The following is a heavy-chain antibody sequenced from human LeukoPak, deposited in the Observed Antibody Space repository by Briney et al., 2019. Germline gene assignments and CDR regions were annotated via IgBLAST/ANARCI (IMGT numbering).Heavy chain of an antibody. CDR3: AGDNDYYDSSGYYSGFDL. D-gene: IGHD3-22*01. CDR1: GGTFSSYA. V-gene: IGHV1-69*05. Sequence: ASVKVSCKASGGTFSSYAISWVRQAPGQGLEWMGGIIPIFGTANYAQKFQGRVTITTDESTGTAYMELSSLRSEDTAVYYCAGDNDYYDSSGYYSGFDLWGRGTLVTVSS. CDR2: IIPIFGTA. J-gene: IGHJ2*01.